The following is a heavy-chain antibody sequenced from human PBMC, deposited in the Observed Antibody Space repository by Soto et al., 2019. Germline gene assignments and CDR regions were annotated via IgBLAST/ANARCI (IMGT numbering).Heavy chain of an antibody. J-gene: IGHJ4*01. CDR1: GGSTSSYY. Sequence: QVQLQESGPGLVKPSETLSLTCTVSGGSTSSYYWGWIRQPPGKALEWIGYFFYGGTSNYNSSLRSRVTISGDTAENQVSLRLTSVTAADTAVYYCARISAYSSGWYTYYFDYWGHGILVTVSS. V-gene: IGHV4-59*01. CDR2: FFYGGTS. D-gene: IGHD6-13*01. CDR3: ARISAYSSGWYTYYFDY.